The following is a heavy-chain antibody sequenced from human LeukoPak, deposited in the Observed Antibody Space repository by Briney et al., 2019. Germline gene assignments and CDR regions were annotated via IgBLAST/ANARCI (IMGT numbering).Heavy chain of an antibody. CDR1: GFTFSSYG. J-gene: IGHJ3*02. V-gene: IGHV3-33*01. CDR3: ARDSSHYYDSSGYYYGGAFDI. CDR2: IWYDGSNK. Sequence: GRSLRLSCEASGFTFSSYGMHWVRQAPGKGLEWVAVIWYDGSNKYYADSVKGRFTISRDNSKNTLYLQMNSLRAEDTAVYYCARDSSHYYDSSGYYYGGAFDIWGQGTMVTVSS. D-gene: IGHD3-22*01.